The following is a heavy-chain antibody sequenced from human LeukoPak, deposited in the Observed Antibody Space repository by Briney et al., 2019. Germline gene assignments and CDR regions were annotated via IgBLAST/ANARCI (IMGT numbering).Heavy chain of an antibody. CDR2: IKSDGSAT. V-gene: IGHV3-74*03. D-gene: IGHD3-10*01. CDR1: GFTFSTYW. CDR3: ARVGGRGSIGGDC. J-gene: IGHJ4*02. Sequence: GGSLRLSCAASGFTFSTYWMHWVRQAPGKGLVWVSRIKSDGSATTYADFVKGRFTVSRDNAKNTLYLQMNSLRAEDTAMYFCARVGGRGSIGGDCWGQGTLVTVSS.